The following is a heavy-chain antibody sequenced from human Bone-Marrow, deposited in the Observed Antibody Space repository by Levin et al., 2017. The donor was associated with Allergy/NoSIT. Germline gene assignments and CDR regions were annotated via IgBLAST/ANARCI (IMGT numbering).Heavy chain of an antibody. D-gene: IGHD3-10*01. V-gene: IGHV1-69*04. J-gene: IGHJ4*02. CDR2: IIPILGIA. Sequence: PGESLKISCKASGGTFSSYAISWVRQAPGQGLEWMGRIIPILGIANYAQKFQGRVTITADKSTSTAYMELSSLRSEDTTVYYCARVRDGSGSYSYEGKEFDYWGQGTLVTVSS. CDR3: ARVRDGSGSYSYEGKEFDY. CDR1: GGTFSSYA.